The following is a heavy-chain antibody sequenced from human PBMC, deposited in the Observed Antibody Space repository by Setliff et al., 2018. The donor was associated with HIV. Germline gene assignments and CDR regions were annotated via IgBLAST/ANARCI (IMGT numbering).Heavy chain of an antibody. Sequence: PSETLSLTCTASGGSIGSSDYYWGWIRQPPGKGLEWIGSIFYTGRTTYNPSLRSRVTISLDTSKTQFSLSLTSVTAADTAMYYCARVSRLHPFDPWGQGTLVTVSS. V-gene: IGHV4-39*07. J-gene: IGHJ5*02. CDR2: IFYTGRT. CDR3: ARVSRLHPFDP. D-gene: IGHD2-15*01. CDR1: GGSIGSSDYY.